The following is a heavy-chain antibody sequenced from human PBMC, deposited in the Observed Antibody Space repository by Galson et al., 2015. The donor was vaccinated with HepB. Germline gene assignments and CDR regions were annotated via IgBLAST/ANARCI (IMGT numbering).Heavy chain of an antibody. D-gene: IGHD3-22*01. CDR3: ASLGALPYDSSGYEHYYGMDV. V-gene: IGHV5-10-1*01. CDR1: GYSFTSYW. Sequence: QSGAEVKKPGESLRISCKGSGYSFTSYWISWVRQMPGKGLEWMGRIDPSDSYTNYSPSFQGHVTISADKSISTAYLQWSSLKASDTAMYYCASLGALPYDSSGYEHYYGMDVWGQGTTVTVSS. CDR2: IDPSDSYT. J-gene: IGHJ6*02.